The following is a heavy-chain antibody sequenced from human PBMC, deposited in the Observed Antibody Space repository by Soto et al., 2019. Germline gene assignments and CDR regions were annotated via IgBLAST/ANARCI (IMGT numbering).Heavy chain of an antibody. CDR1: GGSISSYY. J-gene: IGHJ6*02. D-gene: IGHD3-10*01. Sequence: ETLSLTCTVSGGSISSYYWSWIRQPPGKGLEWIGYIYYSGSTNYNPSLKSRVTISVDTSKNQFSLKLSSVTAADTAVYYCARGPYGSGSYPNYYYYGMDVWGQGTTVTVSS. CDR2: IYYSGST. CDR3: ARGPYGSGSYPNYYYYGMDV. V-gene: IGHV4-59*01.